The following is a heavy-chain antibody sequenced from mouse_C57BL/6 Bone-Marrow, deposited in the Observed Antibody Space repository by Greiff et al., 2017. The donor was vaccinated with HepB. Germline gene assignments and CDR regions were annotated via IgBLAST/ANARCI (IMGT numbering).Heavy chain of an antibody. CDR2: IDPNSGGT. J-gene: IGHJ2*01. Sequence: QVQLKESGAELVKPGASVKLSCKASGYTFTSYWMHWVKQRPGRGLEWIGRIDPNSGGTKYNEKFKSKATLTVDKPSSTAYMQLSSLTSEDSAVYYCARGDITTVVAPYFDYWGQGTTLTVSS. V-gene: IGHV1-72*01. CDR1: GYTFTSYW. D-gene: IGHD1-1*01. CDR3: ARGDITTVVAPYFDY.